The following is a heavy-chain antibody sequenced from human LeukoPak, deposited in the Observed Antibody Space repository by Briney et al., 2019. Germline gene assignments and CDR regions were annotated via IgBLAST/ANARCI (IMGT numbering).Heavy chain of an antibody. V-gene: IGHV4-61*01. Sequence: SETLSLTCTVSGGSVSSGSYYWSWIRQPPGKGLEWIGYIYYSGSTNYNPSFKSRVTISVDTSKNQFSLKLSSVTAADTAVYYCAREYPIAAAGHFDYWGQGTLVTVSS. CDR1: GGSVSSGSYY. CDR2: IYYSGST. J-gene: IGHJ4*02. D-gene: IGHD6-13*01. CDR3: AREYPIAAAGHFDY.